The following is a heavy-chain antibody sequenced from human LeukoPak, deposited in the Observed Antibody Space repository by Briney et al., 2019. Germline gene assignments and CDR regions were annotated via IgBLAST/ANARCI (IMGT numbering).Heavy chain of an antibody. CDR1: GGTFSSYG. V-gene: IGHV1-69*04. CDR2: IIPILGIA. D-gene: IGHD3-3*01. CDR3: ARETTNDFWSGYLDY. Sequence: ASVKVSCKASGGTFSSYGISWVRQAPGQGLEWMGRIIPILGIANYAQKFQGRVTITADKSTSTAYMELSSLRSEDTAVYYCARETTNDFWSGYLDYWGQGTLVTVSS. J-gene: IGHJ4*02.